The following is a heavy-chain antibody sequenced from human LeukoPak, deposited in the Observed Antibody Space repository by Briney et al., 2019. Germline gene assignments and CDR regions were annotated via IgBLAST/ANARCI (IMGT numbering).Heavy chain of an antibody. V-gene: IGHV4-39*01. CDR1: GGSISSRSCC. J-gene: IGHJ4*02. CDR2: IYYSGST. Sequence: SETLSLTCTVSGGSISSRSCCWGWIRQPPGKGLEWIGTIYYSGSTYYNPSLKSRVTISVDTSKNQFSLRLSSVTAADTAVYYCARHKTGSGGWHLFDYWGQGTLVTVSS. D-gene: IGHD6-19*01. CDR3: ARHKTGSGGWHLFDY.